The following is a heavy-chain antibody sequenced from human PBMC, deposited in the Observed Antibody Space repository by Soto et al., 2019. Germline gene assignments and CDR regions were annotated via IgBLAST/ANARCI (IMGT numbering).Heavy chain of an antibody. J-gene: IGHJ6*02. CDR2: ISGSGGST. D-gene: IGHD3-3*01. V-gene: IGHV3-23*01. Sequence: GGSLRLSCAASGFTFSSYAMSWVRQAPGKGLEWVSAISGSGGSTYYADSVKGRFTISRDNSKNTLYLQMNSLRAEDTAVYYCAKNYNDFWSGYYKPSLYYYYGMDVWGQGTTVTVSS. CDR1: GFTFSSYA. CDR3: AKNYNDFWSGYYKPSLYYYYGMDV.